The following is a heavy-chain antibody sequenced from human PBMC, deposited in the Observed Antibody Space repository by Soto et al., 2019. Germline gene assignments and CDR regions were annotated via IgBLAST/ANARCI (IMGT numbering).Heavy chain of an antibody. CDR2: IYWNDDK. CDR1: GFSLSTSGVG. V-gene: IGHV2-5*01. J-gene: IGHJ4*02. Sequence: SGPTLVNPTQTLTLTCTFSGFSLSTSGVGVGWIRQPPGKAREWLALIYWNDDKKYSPSLKSRLGITKDTFRNQVVLTMTNVDPLDTATYYCARRRGYNWNNPAFDYWGQGALVTVS. D-gene: IGHD1-20*01. CDR3: ARRRGYNWNNPAFDY.